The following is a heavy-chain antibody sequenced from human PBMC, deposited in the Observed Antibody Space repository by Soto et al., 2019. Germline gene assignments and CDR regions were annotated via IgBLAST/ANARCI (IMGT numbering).Heavy chain of an antibody. CDR3: ARWDHDYGYLDV. J-gene: IGHJ6*02. D-gene: IGHD4-17*01. CDR1: GDSVSSNRGA. V-gene: IGHV6-1*01. CDR2: TYYRSKWYN. Sequence: SQTLSLTCDISGDSVSSNRGAWTWIRQSPSRGLEWLGRTYYRSKWYNEYGLTVKSRITINADTCKNQFSLQLNSVTPEDAAVYYCARWDHDYGYLDVWGLGTTVTVPS.